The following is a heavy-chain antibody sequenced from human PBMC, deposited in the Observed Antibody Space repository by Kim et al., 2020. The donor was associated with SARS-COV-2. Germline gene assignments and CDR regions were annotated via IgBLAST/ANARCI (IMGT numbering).Heavy chain of an antibody. V-gene: IGHV3-30-3*01. Sequence: GGSLRLSCAASGFTFSSYAMHWVRQAPGKGLEWVAVISYDGSNKYYADSVKGRFTISRDNSKNTLYLQMNSLRADDTAVYYCARIMVRGDSADYWGQGTLVTVSS. CDR1: GFTFSSYA. CDR3: ARIMVRGDSADY. J-gene: IGHJ4*02. CDR2: ISYDGSNK. D-gene: IGHD3-10*01.